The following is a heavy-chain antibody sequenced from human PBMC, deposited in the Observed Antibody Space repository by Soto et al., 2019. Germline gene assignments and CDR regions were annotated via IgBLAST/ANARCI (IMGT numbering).Heavy chain of an antibody. Sequence: SGPTLVNPTQTLTLTCTFSGFSLSTSGMCVSWIRQPPGKALEWLALIDWDDDKYYSTSLKTRLTISKDTSKNQVVLTMTNMDPVATATYYCARIPGIYTLTHLKGMDVWGQGTRVPVSS. V-gene: IGHV2-70*01. CDR1: GFSLSTSGMC. J-gene: IGHJ6*02. CDR3: ARIPGIYTLTHLKGMDV. CDR2: IDWDDDK. D-gene: IGHD4-4*01.